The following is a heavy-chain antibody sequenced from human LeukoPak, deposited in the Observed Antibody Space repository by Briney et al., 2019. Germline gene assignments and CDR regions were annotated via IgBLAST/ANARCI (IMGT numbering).Heavy chain of an antibody. CDR3: ASWTRGYSSSWYVSPYFDY. D-gene: IGHD6-13*01. Sequence: SETLSLTCTVSGGSISSYYWGWIRQPPGKGLEWIGYIYSSGSTTYNPPLKSRVTISIDTSKNQLSLELTSVTAADTAVYYCASWTRGYSSSWYVSPYFDYWGQGTLVTVSS. CDR2: IYSSGST. CDR1: GGSISSYY. V-gene: IGHV4-59*01. J-gene: IGHJ4*02.